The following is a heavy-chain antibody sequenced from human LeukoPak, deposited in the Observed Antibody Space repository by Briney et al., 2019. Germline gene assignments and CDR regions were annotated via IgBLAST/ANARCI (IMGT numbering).Heavy chain of an antibody. D-gene: IGHD6-19*01. J-gene: IGHJ3*02. Sequence: GGSLRLSCAASGFTFNNYAMNWVRQAPGKGLEWVSSLSGSGRTTYYADSVEGRFTISRDNSKNTLYLHMDSLRVDDTAVYYCAKDYNSAWNHAFDIWGQGTVVTVSS. V-gene: IGHV3-23*01. CDR1: GFTFNNYA. CDR3: AKDYNSAWNHAFDI. CDR2: LSGSGRTT.